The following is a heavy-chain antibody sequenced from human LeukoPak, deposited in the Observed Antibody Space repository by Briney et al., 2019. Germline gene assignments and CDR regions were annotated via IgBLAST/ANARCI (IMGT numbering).Heavy chain of an antibody. V-gene: IGHV3-48*03. Sequence: GGSLRLSCAASGFTFSNYEMNWVRQAPGKGLEWISYINGGGDTIYYADSVRGRFTISRDNTENSLYLQMSNLRADDTAIYYWVRYCTTDICFLPVDYDYSYMDVWGKGTTVTVSS. CDR3: VRYCTTDICFLPVDYDYSYMDV. CDR2: INGGGDTI. J-gene: IGHJ6*03. CDR1: GFTFSNYE. D-gene: IGHD2-8*01.